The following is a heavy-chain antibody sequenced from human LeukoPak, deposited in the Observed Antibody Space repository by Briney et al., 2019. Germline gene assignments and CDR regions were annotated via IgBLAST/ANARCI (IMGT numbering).Heavy chain of an antibody. Sequence: ASVKVSCKASGYTFTSYDINWVRQATGQGLEWMGWMNPNSGNTGYAQKFQGRVTMTRNTSISTAYMELRSLRSDDTAVYYCASSFEYSSSWRYVVHYYYMDVWGKGTTVTVSS. D-gene: IGHD6-6*01. CDR3: ASSFEYSSSWRYVVHYYYMDV. J-gene: IGHJ6*03. V-gene: IGHV1-8*01. CDR1: GYTFTSYD. CDR2: MNPNSGNT.